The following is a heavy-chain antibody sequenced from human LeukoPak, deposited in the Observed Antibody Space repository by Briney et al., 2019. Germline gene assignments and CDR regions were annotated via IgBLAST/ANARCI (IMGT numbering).Heavy chain of an antibody. D-gene: IGHD3-16*01. CDR2: FYYDGST. Sequence: SETLSLTCTVSGASISQHYWSWIRQPPGKGLEYVGYFYYDGSTNYTSSVRRRVTILVDTSKNQFTLNLRSVTAADTAKYYCTRGINCRYPSRGGFSFYIWGQGTVVAVSS. CDR3: TRGINCRYPSRGGFSFYI. V-gene: IGHV4-59*11. CDR1: GASISQHY. J-gene: IGHJ3*02.